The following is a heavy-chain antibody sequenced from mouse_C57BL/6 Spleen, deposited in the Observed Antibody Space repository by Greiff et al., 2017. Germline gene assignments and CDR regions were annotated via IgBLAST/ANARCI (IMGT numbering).Heavy chain of an antibody. J-gene: IGHJ3*01. CDR1: GYSFTDYN. V-gene: IGHV1-39*01. CDR3: ARWDYEEAWFAY. CDR2: INRNYGTT. Sequence: VHVKQSGPELVKPGASVKISCKASGYSFTDYNMNWVKQSNGKSLEWIGVINRNYGTTSYNQKFKGKATLTVDQSSSTAYMQLNSLTSEDSAVYYCARWDYEEAWFAYWGQGTLVTVSA. D-gene: IGHD2-4*01.